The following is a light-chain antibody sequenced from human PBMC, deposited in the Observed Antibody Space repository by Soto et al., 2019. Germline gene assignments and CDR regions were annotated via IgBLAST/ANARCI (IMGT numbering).Light chain of an antibody. V-gene: IGLV2-14*01. Sequence: QSALTQPASVSGSPGQSITIFCTGTSSDVGGYNYVSWYQQHPGKAPKLIIYEVSNRPSGVSNRFSGSNSGNTASLTISGLQADDEADYYCSSYRSSSTLLFGGGTKVTVL. CDR3: SSYRSSSTLL. J-gene: IGLJ2*01. CDR2: EVS. CDR1: SSDVGGYNY.